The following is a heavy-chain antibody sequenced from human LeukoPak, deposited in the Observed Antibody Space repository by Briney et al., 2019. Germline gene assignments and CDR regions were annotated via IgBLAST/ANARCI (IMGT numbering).Heavy chain of an antibody. Sequence: SETLSLTCTVSGGSISSYYWSWIRQPAGKGLEWIGRIYTSGSTNYNPSLKSRVTMSVDTSKNQFSLKLSSVTAADTAVYYCARGPDYYDSSGYYYGWFDPWGQGTLFTVSS. V-gene: IGHV4-4*07. D-gene: IGHD3-22*01. J-gene: IGHJ5*02. CDR1: GGSISSYY. CDR2: IYTSGST. CDR3: ARGPDYYDSSGYYYGWFDP.